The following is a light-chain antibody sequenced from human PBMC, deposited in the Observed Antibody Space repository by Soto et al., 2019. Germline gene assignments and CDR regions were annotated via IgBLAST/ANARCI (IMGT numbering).Light chain of an antibody. Sequence: QSALTQPASVSGSPGQSITISCTGTSSDVGSYNLVSWYQQHPGKAPKFMIYEGSKRPSGVSNRFSGSKSGNTASRTISGLQAEDEADYYCCSYAGSSTFDVVFGGGTKVTVL. CDR1: SSDVGSYNL. J-gene: IGLJ2*01. CDR3: CSYAGSSTFDVV. CDR2: EGS. V-gene: IGLV2-23*03.